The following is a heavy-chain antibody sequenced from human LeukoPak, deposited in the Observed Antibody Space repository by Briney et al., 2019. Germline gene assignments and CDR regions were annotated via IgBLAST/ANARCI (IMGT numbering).Heavy chain of an antibody. CDR1: GGSFSGYY. D-gene: IGHD6-6*01. J-gene: IGHJ4*02. CDR2: INHSGST. CDR3: ARGVARSSKFHFSYYFDY. Sequence: SETLSLTCAVYGGSFSGYYWSWIRQPPGKGLEWIGEINHSGSTNYNPSLKSRVTISVDTSKNQFSLKLSSVTAADTAVYYCARGVARSSKFHFSYYFDYWGQGTLVTVSS. V-gene: IGHV4-34*01.